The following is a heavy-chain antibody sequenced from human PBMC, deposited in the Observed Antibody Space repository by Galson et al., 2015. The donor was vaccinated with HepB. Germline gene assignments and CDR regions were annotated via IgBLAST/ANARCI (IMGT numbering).Heavy chain of an antibody. CDR2: IYYSGST. Sequence: ETLSLTCTVSGGSISSSSYYWGWIRQPPGKGLEWIGSIYYSGSTYYNPSLKSRVTISVDTSKNQFSLKLSSVTAADTAVYYCARRSSTTLDYWGQGTLVTVSS. J-gene: IGHJ4*02. CDR3: ARRSSTTLDY. V-gene: IGHV4-39*01. D-gene: IGHD2-2*01. CDR1: GGSISSSSYY.